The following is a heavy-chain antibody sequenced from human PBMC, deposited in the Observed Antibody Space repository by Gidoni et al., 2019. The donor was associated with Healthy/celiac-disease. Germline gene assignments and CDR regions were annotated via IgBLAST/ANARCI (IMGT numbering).Heavy chain of an antibody. Sequence: EVQLVESGGGLVKPGGSLRLSCAASGFTFSSYSMNWVRQAPGKGLEWVSSISSSSSYIYYADSVKGRFAISRDNAKNSLYLQMNSLRAEDTAVYYCARDLGEGYYFDYWGQGTLVTVSS. V-gene: IGHV3-21*01. CDR3: ARDLGEGYYFDY. CDR2: ISSSSSYI. J-gene: IGHJ4*02. CDR1: GFTFSSYS. D-gene: IGHD2-21*01.